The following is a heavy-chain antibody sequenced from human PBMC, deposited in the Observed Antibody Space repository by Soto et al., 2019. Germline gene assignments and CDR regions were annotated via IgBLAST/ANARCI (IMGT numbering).Heavy chain of an antibody. CDR1: GFTFSSYA. Sequence: PGGSLRLSCAASGFTFSSYAMSWVRQAPGKGLEWVSAISGSGGSTYYADSVKGRFTISRDNSKNTLYLQMNSLRAEDTAVYYCAKLDYPGIAVEVDDYWGQGTLVTVSS. V-gene: IGHV3-23*01. D-gene: IGHD6-19*01. CDR3: AKLDYPGIAVEVDDY. J-gene: IGHJ4*02. CDR2: ISGSGGST.